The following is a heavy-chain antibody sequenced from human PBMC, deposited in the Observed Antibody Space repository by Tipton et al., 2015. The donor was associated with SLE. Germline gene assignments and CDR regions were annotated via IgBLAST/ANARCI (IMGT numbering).Heavy chain of an antibody. CDR3: AREDYNSFDF. CDR1: GVSLTSGDYY. D-gene: IGHD4/OR15-4a*01. Sequence: LRLSCAVSGVSLTSGDYYWDWLRQSPGKGLEWIGNVYYSGKTYLNPSLQSRVSISIDTSKNQFSLKLTSVTAADTAVYFRAREDYNSFDFWGQGNLVIVS. V-gene: IGHV4-39*07. J-gene: IGHJ4*02. CDR2: VYYSGKT.